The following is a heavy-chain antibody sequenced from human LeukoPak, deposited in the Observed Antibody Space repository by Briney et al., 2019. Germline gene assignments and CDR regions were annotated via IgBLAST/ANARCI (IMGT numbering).Heavy chain of an antibody. J-gene: IGHJ3*02. D-gene: IGHD2-2*02. V-gene: IGHV1-18*01. CDR3: ARVSCSSTSCYRDAFDI. CDR1: GYTFTSYD. CDR2: ISAYNGNT. Sequence: GASVKVSCKASGYTFTSYDINWVRQAPGQGLEWMGWISAYNGNTNYAQKLQGRVTMTTDTSTSTAYMELRSLRSDDTAVYYCARVSCSSTSCYRDAFDIWGQGTMVTVSS.